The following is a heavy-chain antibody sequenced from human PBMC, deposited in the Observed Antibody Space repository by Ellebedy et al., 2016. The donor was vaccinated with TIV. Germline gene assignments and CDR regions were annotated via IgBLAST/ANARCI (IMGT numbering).Heavy chain of an antibody. CDR1: GLIFSKYA. CDR3: ATLSIAVTGQGWGRHFDY. CDR2: INGGAT. D-gene: IGHD6-19*01. J-gene: IGHJ4*02. V-gene: IGHV3-23*01. Sequence: GGSLRLSCAASGLIFSKYAMSWVRQAPGKGLEWVSAINGGATHYADSVKGRFTISRDNSKDTLYLQMSSLRAEDTAVYYCATLSIAVTGQGWGRHFDYWGQGTLVTVSA.